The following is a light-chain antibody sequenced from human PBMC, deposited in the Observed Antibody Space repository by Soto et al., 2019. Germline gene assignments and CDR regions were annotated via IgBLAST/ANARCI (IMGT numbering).Light chain of an antibody. Sequence: QSALTQTASVSGSPGQSITMSCTGTSSDVGGYNFVSWYQQHPGKAPKLIVHEVANRLSGVSGRFSGSKSGNTAFLTICGLQAEDEAVYYCCSHSSSITWMFGGGTKLTVL. CDR2: EVA. CDR3: CSHSSSITWM. J-gene: IGLJ3*02. V-gene: IGLV2-14*03. CDR1: SSDVGGYNF.